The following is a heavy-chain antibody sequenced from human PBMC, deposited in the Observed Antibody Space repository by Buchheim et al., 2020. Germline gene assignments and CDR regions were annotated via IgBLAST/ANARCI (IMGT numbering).Heavy chain of an antibody. CDR1: GFTFSSYS. V-gene: IGHV3-21*01. Sequence: EVQLVESGGGLVKPGGSLRLSCAASGFTFSSYSMNWVRQAPGKGLEWVSSISSSSSYIYYADSVKGRFTISRDNAKNSLYLQMNSLRAEDTAVYYCATASYDFWSGYYHMDVWGKGTT. CDR3: ATASYDFWSGYYHMDV. D-gene: IGHD3-3*01. J-gene: IGHJ6*03. CDR2: ISSSSSYI.